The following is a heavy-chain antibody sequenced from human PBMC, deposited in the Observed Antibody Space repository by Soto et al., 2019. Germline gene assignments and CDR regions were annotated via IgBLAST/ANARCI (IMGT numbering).Heavy chain of an antibody. V-gene: IGHV1-46*01. CDR1: GYTFTSYY. D-gene: IGHD1-7*01. Sequence: GASVKVSCKASGYTFTSYYMHWVRQAPGQGLEWMGIINPSGGSTSYAQKFQGRVTMTRDTSTSTAYMELRSLRSDDTAVYYCARSGTAIHDAFDIWGQGTMVTVSS. CDR3: ARSGTAIHDAFDI. J-gene: IGHJ3*02. CDR2: INPSGGST.